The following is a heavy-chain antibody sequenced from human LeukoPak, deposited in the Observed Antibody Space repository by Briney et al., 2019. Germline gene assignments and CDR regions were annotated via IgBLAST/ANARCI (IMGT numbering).Heavy chain of an antibody. V-gene: IGHV3-48*04. J-gene: IGHJ3*02. D-gene: IGHD3-3*01. CDR3: ARTYDFGRGPPGDAFDN. CDR2: IDARSGIT. CDR1: GFSFSDFG. Sequence: PGGSLRLSCAASGFSFSDFGMNWVRQAPGKGPEWISYIDARSGITYYADSVQGRFTISRDDARESVFLQMDGLRVDDTAVYYCARTYDFGRGPPGDAFDNWGPGTWVIVSS.